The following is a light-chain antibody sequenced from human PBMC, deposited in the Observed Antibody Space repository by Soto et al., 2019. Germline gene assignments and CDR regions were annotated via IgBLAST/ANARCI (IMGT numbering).Light chain of an antibody. J-gene: IGLJ3*02. CDR3: EAWDDTLTGWV. CDR1: SSNIGGNY. Sequence: QAVVTQPPSASGAPGQRVTISCSGSSSNIGGNYVYWYQQLPGTAPKLLIHTNDQRPSGVPDRFSGSKSGTSASLAISGLQSEDEADYYCEAWDDTLTGWVFGGGTKLTVL. V-gene: IGLV1-47*02. CDR2: TND.